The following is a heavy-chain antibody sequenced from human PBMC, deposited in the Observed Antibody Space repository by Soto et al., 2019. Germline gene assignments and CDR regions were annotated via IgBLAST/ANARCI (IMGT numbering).Heavy chain of an antibody. D-gene: IGHD6-6*01. J-gene: IGHJ4*02. CDR1: GFTFSNYA. Sequence: EVQLLESGGELVQSGGSLRLSCAASGFTFSNYAMNWVRQAPGKGLDWVSAIAASGATAFYADSVKGRFTISRDNSKNTLYLEIKSLRDDETAVYYCAKGGLRAVKGPRFDSWGQGTLVTVSS. CDR2: IAASGATA. CDR3: AKGGLRAVKGPRFDS. V-gene: IGHV3-23*01.